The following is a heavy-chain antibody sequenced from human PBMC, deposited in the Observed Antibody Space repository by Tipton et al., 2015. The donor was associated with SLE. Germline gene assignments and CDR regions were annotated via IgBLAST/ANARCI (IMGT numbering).Heavy chain of an antibody. CDR3: ARGLVYSSGWYIRFDP. Sequence: QSGAEVKKPGASVKVSCKASGYTFTSYDINWVRQATGQGLEWMGWMNPNSGNTGYAQKFQGRVTITRNTSISTAYMELSSLRSEDTAVYYCARGLVYSSGWYIRFDPWGQGTLVTVSS. CDR1: GYTFTSYD. V-gene: IGHV1-8*03. CDR2: MNPNSGNT. D-gene: IGHD6-19*01. J-gene: IGHJ5*02.